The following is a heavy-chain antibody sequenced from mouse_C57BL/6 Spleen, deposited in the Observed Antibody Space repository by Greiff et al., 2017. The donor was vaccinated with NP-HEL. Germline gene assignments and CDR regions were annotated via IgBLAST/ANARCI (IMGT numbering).Heavy chain of an antibody. CDR2: IHPNSGST. J-gene: IGHJ1*03. D-gene: IGHD2-10*02. CDR1: GYTFTSYW. Sequence: QVQLQQPGAELVKPGASVKLSCKASGYTFTSYWMHWVKQRPGQGLEWIGMIHPNSGSTNYNEKFKSKATLTVDQSSSTAYMQLSSLTSEDSAVYYCARGGYGNYHYWYFDVWGTGTTVTVSS. V-gene: IGHV1-64*01. CDR3: ARGGYGNYHYWYFDV.